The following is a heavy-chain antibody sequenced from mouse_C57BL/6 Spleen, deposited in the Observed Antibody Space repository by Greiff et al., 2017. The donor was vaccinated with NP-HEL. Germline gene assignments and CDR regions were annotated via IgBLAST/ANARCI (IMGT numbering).Heavy chain of an antibody. CDR3: ARYRYDYPRGYAMDY. D-gene: IGHD2-4*01. CDR2: INPSNGGT. V-gene: IGHV1-53*01. Sequence: QVQLKQPGTELVKPGASVKLSCKASGYTFTSYWMHWVKQRPGQGLEWIGNINPSNGGTNYNEKFKSKATLTVDKSSSTAYMQLSSLTSEDSAVYYCARYRYDYPRGYAMDYWGQGTSVTVSS. J-gene: IGHJ4*01. CDR1: GYTFTSYW.